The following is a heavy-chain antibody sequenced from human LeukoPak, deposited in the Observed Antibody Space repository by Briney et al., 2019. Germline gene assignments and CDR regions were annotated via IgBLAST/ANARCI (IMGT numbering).Heavy chain of an antibody. CDR2: VNANGINT. CDR3: AKPISGGLAVSGDWFDP. D-gene: IGHD6-19*01. Sequence: GGSLRLSCAASGFAFNFYAMTWIRQAPGKGLQWLSTVNANGINTYYADSVRGRFAISPDNSKNTLYLQLNSLRAENTAIYYCAKPISGGLAVSGDWFDPWGQGTLVTVSS. V-gene: IGHV3-23*01. J-gene: IGHJ5*02. CDR1: GFAFNFYA.